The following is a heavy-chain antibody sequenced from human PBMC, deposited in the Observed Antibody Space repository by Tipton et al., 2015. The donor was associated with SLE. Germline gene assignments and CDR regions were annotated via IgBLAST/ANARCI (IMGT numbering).Heavy chain of an antibody. CDR1: GFTFSSYA. V-gene: IGHV3-23*01. D-gene: IGHD2-15*01. Sequence: SLRLSCAASGFTFSSYAMSWVRQAPGKGLEWVSVISGSGGSTDYADSVKGRFTISRDNSKNTLYLQMNSLRAEDTAVYYCAKAWEHCSGGSCQWYYFDYWGQGTLVTVSS. J-gene: IGHJ4*02. CDR3: AKAWEHCSGGSCQWYYFDY. CDR2: ISGSGGST.